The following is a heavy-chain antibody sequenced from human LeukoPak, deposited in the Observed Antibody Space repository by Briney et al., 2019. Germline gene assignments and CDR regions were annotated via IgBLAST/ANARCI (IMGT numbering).Heavy chain of an antibody. CDR2: LDSSGST. Sequence: PSETLSLTCTVSGGSISSRSDYWGWIRQTPGKGLEWIGNLDSSGSTYYNPSLKSRFTISVGTSKNQFSLNLRSVTAADTAIYFCSRSHDYGGLYFYYYMDVWGKGTTVTVSS. D-gene: IGHD4-23*01. CDR1: GGSISSRSDY. V-gene: IGHV4-39*01. J-gene: IGHJ6*03. CDR3: SRSHDYGGLYFYYYMDV.